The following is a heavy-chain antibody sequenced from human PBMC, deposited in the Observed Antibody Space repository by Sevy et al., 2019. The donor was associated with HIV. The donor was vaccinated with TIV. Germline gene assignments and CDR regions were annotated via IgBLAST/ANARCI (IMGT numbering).Heavy chain of an antibody. J-gene: IGHJ4*02. Sequence: GGSLRLSSTASGFTFSNFGMHWVRQVPGKGLEWVTFIRYDGSDKYYAASVKGRFTISRDDSKNTLYLQMDSLRPEDTAIYYCAKDLAGPGRRYFDFWGQGALVTVSS. V-gene: IGHV3-30*02. D-gene: IGHD6-13*01. CDR3: AKDLAGPGRRYFDF. CDR1: GFTFSNFG. CDR2: IRYDGSDK.